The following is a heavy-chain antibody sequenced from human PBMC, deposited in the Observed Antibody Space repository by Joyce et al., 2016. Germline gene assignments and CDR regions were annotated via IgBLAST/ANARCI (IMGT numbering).Heavy chain of an antibody. CDR1: GFTFSCYN. V-gene: IGHV3-21*01. CDR2: IGDSITYV. D-gene: IGHD4-23*01. Sequence: EVQLVESGGGLVKPGGYLRLSCAASGFTFSCYNMNWVRQAPGEGPEFVSSIGDSITYVSYADSVKGRFTISRANAKNSLYLQMNSLRAEDMAVYYCARRGDYGGNSDAFDVWGQGTMVTVSS. J-gene: IGHJ3*01. CDR3: ARRGDYGGNSDAFDV.